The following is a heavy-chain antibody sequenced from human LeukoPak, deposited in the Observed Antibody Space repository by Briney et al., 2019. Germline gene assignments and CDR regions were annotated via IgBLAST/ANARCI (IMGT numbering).Heavy chain of an antibody. V-gene: IGHV4-34*01. D-gene: IGHD3-9*01. CDR1: GGSFSGYY. CDR2: INHSGST. Sequence: SETLSLTCAVYGGSFSGYYWSWLRQPPGKGLEWVGEINHSGSTNYNPSLKSRVTISVDTSKNQFSLKLSSVTAADTAVYYCARGPYDILTGPIGMDVWGKGTTVTVSS. J-gene: IGHJ6*04. CDR3: ARGPYDILTGPIGMDV.